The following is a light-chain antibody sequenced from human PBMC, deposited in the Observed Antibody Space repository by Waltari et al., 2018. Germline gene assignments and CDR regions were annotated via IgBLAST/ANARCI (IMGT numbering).Light chain of an antibody. V-gene: IGLV2-23*02. J-gene: IGLJ2*01. Sequence: QSALTQPASVSGSTGQSITISCSGPGSDVGSYNLVSCYQQHPGNAPKLSIYKVNMRPSGVSDRFSGSKSGVTASLTISGLQAEDEAVYFCCSFATNSSVIFGGGTKLTVL. CDR3: CSFATNSSVI. CDR1: GSDVGSYNL. CDR2: KVN.